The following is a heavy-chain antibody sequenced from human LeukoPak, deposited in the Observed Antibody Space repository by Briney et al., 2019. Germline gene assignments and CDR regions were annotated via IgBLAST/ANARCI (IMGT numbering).Heavy chain of an antibody. CDR1: AFTFSTQG. J-gene: IGHJ4*02. CDR3: ARARRWTVGATIDY. D-gene: IGHD1-26*01. V-gene: IGHV3-48*01. CDR2: ISTTGSTI. Sequence: GGSLRLSCAASAFTFSTQGMSWVRQVPGKGLEWISYISTTGSTIFYADSVQGRFTIYRDNSKNTLYLQMNSVRAEDTAVYYCARARRWTVGATIDYWVQGTLVTVSS.